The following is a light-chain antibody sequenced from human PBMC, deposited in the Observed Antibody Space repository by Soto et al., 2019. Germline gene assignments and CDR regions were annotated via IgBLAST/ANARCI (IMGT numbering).Light chain of an antibody. CDR2: EVT. J-gene: IGLJ1*01. CDR3: SSCTSSSTSV. CDR1: SSDIGGYNY. Sequence: QSALTQPASVSGSPGQSITISCTGTSSDIGGYNYVSWYQQYPGKAPKLMIFEVTNRPSGVSNRFSGSKSGNTASLTISGLQAEDEADYYCSSCTSSSTSVFGTGTKLTVL. V-gene: IGLV2-14*01.